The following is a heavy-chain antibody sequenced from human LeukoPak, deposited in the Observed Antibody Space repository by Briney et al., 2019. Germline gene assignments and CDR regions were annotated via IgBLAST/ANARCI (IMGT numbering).Heavy chain of an antibody. CDR1: GGSISSGSHH. D-gene: IGHD2-2*01. V-gene: IGHV4-39*01. CDR2: IHYSRTT. Sequence: SETLSLTGTVSGGSISSGSHHWGWFRQSPGKGLEWIGSIHYSRTTYHNPSLNSRVTISEVTSKNQFSLQLNSVTAADTAVYYCARHQEPAATLIDYWGQGTLVTVSS. J-gene: IGHJ4*02. CDR3: ARHQEPAATLIDY.